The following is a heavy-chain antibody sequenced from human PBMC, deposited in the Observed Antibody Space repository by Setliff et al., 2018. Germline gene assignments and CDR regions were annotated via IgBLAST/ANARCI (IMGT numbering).Heavy chain of an antibody. D-gene: IGHD6-13*01. CDR2: IIPIFGTA. Sequence: SVKVSCKASGGTFSSYAISWVRQAPGQGLEWMGGIIPIFGTANYAQKFQGRVTITTDESTSTAYMELSSLRSEDTAVYYCARGGSSSYYSDYWGQGTRVTVSS. CDR3: ARGGSSSYYSDY. J-gene: IGHJ4*02. V-gene: IGHV1-69*05. CDR1: GGTFSSYA.